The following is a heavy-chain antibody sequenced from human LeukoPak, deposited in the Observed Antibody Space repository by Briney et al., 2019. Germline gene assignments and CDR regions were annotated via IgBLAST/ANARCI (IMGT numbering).Heavy chain of an antibody. J-gene: IGHJ4*02. CDR2: INTNTGNP. D-gene: IGHD3-16*01. CDR1: GYTFTSYA. Sequence: ASVKVSCKASGYTFTSYAMNWVRQAPGQGLEWMGWINTNTGNPTYAQGFTGRFVFSLDTSVSTAYLQISSLKAEDTAVYYCARVTPNYDYVWGSSSDYWGQGTLVTVSS. CDR3: ARVTPNYDYVWGSSSDY. V-gene: IGHV7-4-1*02.